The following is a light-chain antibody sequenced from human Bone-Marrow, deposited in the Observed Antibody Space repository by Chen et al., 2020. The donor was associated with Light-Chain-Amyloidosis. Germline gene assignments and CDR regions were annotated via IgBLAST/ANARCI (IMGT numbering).Light chain of an antibody. V-gene: IGKV1-39*01. CDR2: AAS. Sequence: DIQMTQYPSSLSASVGDRVTITCRASQRISNYLNWYQQKPGKAPKLLIHAASTLQSGVTLRFSGSGSGTAFILTISSVQPEDFAIYYCQQSYSMSSITFGQGTRLEIK. CDR3: QQSYSMSSIT. CDR1: QRISNY. J-gene: IGKJ5*01.